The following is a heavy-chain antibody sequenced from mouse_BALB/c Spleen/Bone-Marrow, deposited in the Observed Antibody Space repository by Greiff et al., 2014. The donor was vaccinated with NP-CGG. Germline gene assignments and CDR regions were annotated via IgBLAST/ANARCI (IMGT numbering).Heavy chain of an antibody. J-gene: IGHJ4*01. CDR1: GFTFSSFG. D-gene: IGHD2-4*01. Sequence: EVMLVESGGGLVQPGGSRKVSCAASGFTFSSFGMHWVRQAPEKGLEWVAYISSGSSTIYYADTEKGRFTISRDNPKNTLFLQMTSLRSEDTAMYYCARSTMITTGYYYAMDYWGQGTSVTVSS. CDR3: ARSTMITTGYYYAMDY. CDR2: ISSGSSTI. V-gene: IGHV5-17*02.